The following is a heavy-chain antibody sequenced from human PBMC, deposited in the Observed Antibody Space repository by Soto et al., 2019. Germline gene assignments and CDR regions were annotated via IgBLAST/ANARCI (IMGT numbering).Heavy chain of an antibody. D-gene: IGHD3-22*01. V-gene: IGHV3-72*01. CDR1: GFSFSDYY. J-gene: IGHJ4*02. CDR3: AREGSSSGPDYEY. CDR2: TRSKASSYTT. Sequence: EVQLVESGGGLVQPGGSLRLSCAASGFSFSDYYINWVRQAPGKGLEWVGRTRSKASSYTTDYAAFVKGRFTISGDDSKNLIYLQMTSLKTEATAVYYCAREGSSSGPDYEYWGQGTLVTVSS.